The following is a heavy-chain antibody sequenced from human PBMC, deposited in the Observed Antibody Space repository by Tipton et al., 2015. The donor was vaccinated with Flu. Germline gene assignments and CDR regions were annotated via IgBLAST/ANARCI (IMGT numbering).Heavy chain of an antibody. V-gene: IGHV3-74*01. CDR1: GLSFSSYW. J-gene: IGHJ4*02. CDR2: INSDGSST. Sequence: SLRLSCAASGLSFSSYWMHWVRQAPGKGLVWVSRINSDGSSTNYADSVKGRFTISRDNAKNTLYLQMNSLRAEDTAVYYCATPPLSAYEFDYWGQGTLVTVSS. CDR3: ATPPLSAYEFDY. D-gene: IGHD3-16*01.